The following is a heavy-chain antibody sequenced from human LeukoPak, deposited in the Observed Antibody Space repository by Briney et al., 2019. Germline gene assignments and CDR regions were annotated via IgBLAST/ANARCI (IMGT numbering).Heavy chain of an antibody. J-gene: IGHJ4*02. Sequence: SETLSLTCTVSGYSISSGYDWGWIRQPPGKGLEWIGSIYYSGSTYYNPSLKSRVTISVDTSKNQFSLKLSSVTAADTAVYYCARDAGFGTYSSSWYDYWGQGTLVTVSS. V-gene: IGHV4-38-2*02. CDR3: ARDAGFGTYSSSWYDY. D-gene: IGHD6-13*01. CDR1: GYSISSGYD. CDR2: IYYSGST.